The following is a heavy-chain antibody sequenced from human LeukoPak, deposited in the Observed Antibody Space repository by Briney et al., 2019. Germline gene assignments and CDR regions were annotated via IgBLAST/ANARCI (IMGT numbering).Heavy chain of an antibody. V-gene: IGHV1-69*13. CDR2: IIPIFGTA. Sequence: ASVKVSCKPSGYTFTGYYMHWVRQAPGQGLEWMGGIIPIFGTANYAQKFQGRVTITADESTSTAYMELSSLRSEDTAVYYCARDTMVRGVIMPPFDYWGQGTLVTVSS. J-gene: IGHJ4*02. D-gene: IGHD3-10*01. CDR1: GYTFTGYY. CDR3: ARDTMVRGVIMPPFDY.